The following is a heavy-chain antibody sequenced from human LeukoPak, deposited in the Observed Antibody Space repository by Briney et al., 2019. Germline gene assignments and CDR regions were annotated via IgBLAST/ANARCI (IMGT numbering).Heavy chain of an antibody. CDR3: ARHTLNDSSGYHY. V-gene: IGHV4-34*01. CDR2: INHSGST. CDR1: GGSFSGYY. Sequence: SETLSLTCAVYGGSFSGYYWSWIRQPPGKGLEWIGEINHSGSTNYNPSLKSRVTISVDTSKNQFSLKLSSVTAADTAVYYCARHTLNDSSGYHYWGQGTLVTVSS. J-gene: IGHJ4*02. D-gene: IGHD3-22*01.